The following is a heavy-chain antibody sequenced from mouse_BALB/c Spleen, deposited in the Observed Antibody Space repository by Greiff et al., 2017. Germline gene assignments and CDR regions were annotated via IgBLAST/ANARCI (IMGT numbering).Heavy chain of an antibody. V-gene: IGHV5-6-5*01. CDR2: ISSGGST. CDR3: ARQEGYDEEWLAY. Sequence: EVQGVESGGGLVKPGGSLKLSCAASGFTFSSYAMSWVRQTPEKRLEWVASISSGGSTYYPDSVKGRFTISRDNARNILYLQMSSLRSEDTAMYYCARQEGYDEEWLAYWGQGTRVTVSA. D-gene: IGHD2-2*01. CDR1: GFTFSSYA. J-gene: IGHJ3*01.